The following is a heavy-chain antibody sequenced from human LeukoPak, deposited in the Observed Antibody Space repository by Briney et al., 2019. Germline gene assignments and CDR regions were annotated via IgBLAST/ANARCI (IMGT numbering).Heavy chain of an antibody. D-gene: IGHD3-10*01. V-gene: IGHV3-33*08. J-gene: IGHJ4*02. CDR2: IWYDGTNK. CDR1: GFTFSSYA. Sequence: PGGSLRLSCAASGFTFSSYAMSWVRQAPGKGLEWVAVIWYDGTNKYYVDSVKGRFTISRDNSKNTVYLQMNSLRAEDTAVYYCVRDLKVVRGLTSIYLDYWGQGTLVTVSS. CDR3: VRDLKVVRGLTSIYLDY.